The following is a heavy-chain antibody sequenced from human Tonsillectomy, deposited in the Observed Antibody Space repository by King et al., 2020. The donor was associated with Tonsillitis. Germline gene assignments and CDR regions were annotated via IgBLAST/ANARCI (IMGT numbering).Heavy chain of an antibody. D-gene: IGHD1-26*01. CDR2: FSYSGST. CDR3: ARATEVQVGSAFYYYYGMDV. CDR1: GGSISSYH. J-gene: IGHJ6*02. Sequence: QLQESGPGLVKPSETLSLTCSVSGGSISSYHWSWIRQPPGKGLEWIGYFSYSGSTNYNPSLKSRVAMSVDTSKNQVSLKLSSVTAADTAVYYCARATEVQVGSAFYYYYGMDVWGQGATVTVSS. V-gene: IGHV4-59*01.